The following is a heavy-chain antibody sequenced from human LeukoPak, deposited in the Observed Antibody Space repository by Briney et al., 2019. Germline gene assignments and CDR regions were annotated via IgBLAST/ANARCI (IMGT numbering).Heavy chain of an antibody. CDR3: ARVRNRYCSGGSCYSGLRFDY. CDR2: INHSGST. Sequence: PSETLSLTCAVYGGSFSGYYWSWIRQPLGKGLEWIGEINHSGSTNYNPSPKSRVTISVDTSKNQFSLKLSSVTAADTAVYYCARVRNRYCSGGSCYSGLRFDYWGQGTLVTVSS. V-gene: IGHV4-34*01. D-gene: IGHD2-15*01. J-gene: IGHJ4*02. CDR1: GGSFSGYY.